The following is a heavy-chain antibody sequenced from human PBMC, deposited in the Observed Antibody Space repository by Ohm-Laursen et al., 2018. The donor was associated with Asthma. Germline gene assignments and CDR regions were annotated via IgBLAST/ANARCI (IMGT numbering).Heavy chain of an antibody. D-gene: IGHD2-15*01. CDR2: ISWNSGSI. V-gene: IGHV3-9*01. Sequence: LRLSCAASGFTFDDYAMHWVRQAPGKGLEWVSGISWNSGSIGYADSVKGRFTISRDNAKNSLYLQMNSLRAEDTALYYCAKVIGSGGISYYYGMDVWGQGTTVTVSS. CDR3: AKVIGSGGISYYYGMDV. CDR1: GFTFDDYA. J-gene: IGHJ6*02.